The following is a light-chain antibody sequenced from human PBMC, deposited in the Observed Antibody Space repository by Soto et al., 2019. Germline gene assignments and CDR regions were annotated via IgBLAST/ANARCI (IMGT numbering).Light chain of an antibody. CDR1: QSISSW. Sequence: DIQMTQSPSTLSASVGDRVTITCRASQSISSWLAWYQQKPGKAPKLLIYKASSLESGVPSRFSGSGSGTEFTLTISSLQPDAFAAYYCQQYNSYSTFGQGAKV. CDR2: KAS. J-gene: IGKJ1*01. CDR3: QQYNSYST. V-gene: IGKV1-5*03.